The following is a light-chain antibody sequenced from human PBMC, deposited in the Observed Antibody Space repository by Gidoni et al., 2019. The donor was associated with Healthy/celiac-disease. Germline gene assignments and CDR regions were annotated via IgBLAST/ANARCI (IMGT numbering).Light chain of an antibody. CDR2: AAS. J-gene: IGKJ1*01. Sequence: DIQMTQSPSAMSASVGDRVTITCRASQDISNYLAWFQQKPGKVHKRLIYAASSLQSGVPSRFSGSGSGTEFPLTISSLQPEDFATYYCLQHNSYPWTFGQXTKVEIK. V-gene: IGKV1-17*03. CDR3: LQHNSYPWT. CDR1: QDISNY.